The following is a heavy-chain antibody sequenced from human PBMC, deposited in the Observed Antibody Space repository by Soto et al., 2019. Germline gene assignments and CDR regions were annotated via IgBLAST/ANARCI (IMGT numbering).Heavy chain of an antibody. V-gene: IGHV3-53*01. CDR1: GFIVSSNQ. D-gene: IGHD3-3*01. J-gene: IGHJ4*02. CDR3: VRGPSDHKLRLVEWPYGDY. Sequence: GGSLRLSCVASGFIVSSNQMSWVRQAPGKGLEWVSVIYSGHTTYYADSVEGRFTISRDDSKNTLYLQMNSLRVEDTAVYYRVRGPSDHKLRLVEWPYGDYWGQGALVTVSS. CDR2: IYSGHTT.